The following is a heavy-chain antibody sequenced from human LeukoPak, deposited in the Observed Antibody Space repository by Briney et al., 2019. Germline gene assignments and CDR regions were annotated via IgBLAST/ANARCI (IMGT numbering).Heavy chain of an antibody. CDR2: IRTDGSTT. CDR1: GFTFSTYW. D-gene: IGHD5-12*01. CDR3: ARDRGYTQDY. V-gene: IGHV3-74*01. J-gene: IGHJ4*02. Sequence: GGSLRLSCAASGFTFSTYWMHWVRQGPAKGLVCVLHIRTDGSTTTYADSVKGRFTISRDNAKNTLYLQMNSLRAEDTAVYYCARDRGYTQDYWGQGTLVTVSS.